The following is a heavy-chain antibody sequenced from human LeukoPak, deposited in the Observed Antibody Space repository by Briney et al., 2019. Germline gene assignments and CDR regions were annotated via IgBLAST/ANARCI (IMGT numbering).Heavy chain of an antibody. D-gene: IGHD3-22*01. J-gene: IGHJ3*02. CDR2: ISAYNGNT. CDR3: ARGWYYYDSSGYKDRAFDI. CDR1: GYTFTSYG. Sequence: ASEKVSCKASGYTFTSYGISWVRQAPGQGLEWMGWISAYNGNTNYAQKLQGRVTMTTDTSTSTAYMELRSLRSDDTAVYYCARGWYYYDSSGYKDRAFDIWGQGTMVTVSS. V-gene: IGHV1-18*01.